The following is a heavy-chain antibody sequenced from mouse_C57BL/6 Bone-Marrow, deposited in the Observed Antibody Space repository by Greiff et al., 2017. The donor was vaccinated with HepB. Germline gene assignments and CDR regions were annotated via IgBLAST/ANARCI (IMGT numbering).Heavy chain of an antibody. CDR3: TTLYGYAAWFAY. V-gene: IGHV14-4*01. CDR1: GFNIKDDY. J-gene: IGHJ3*01. D-gene: IGHD2-2*01. Sequence: EVQLQQSGAELVRPGASVKLSCTASGFNIKDDYMHWVKQRPEQGLEWIGWIDPENGDTEYASKFQGKATITADTSSNTAYLQLSSLTSEDTAVYYCTTLYGYAAWFAYWGQGTLVTVSA. CDR2: IDPENGDT.